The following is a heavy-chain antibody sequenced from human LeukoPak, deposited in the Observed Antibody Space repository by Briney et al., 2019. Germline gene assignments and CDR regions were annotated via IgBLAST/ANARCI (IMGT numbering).Heavy chain of an antibody. CDR2: ISSSGRRT. J-gene: IGHJ4*02. D-gene: IGHD2-15*01. Sequence: GGSLRLSCAASGFTFSDYEMNWVRQAPGKGLEWISYISSSGRRTYYADSVKGRSSISRDNAKNSLHLQMNSLRADDTAIYYCARGPRDPTEYCSRGTCSPTYEVWGQGTLVTVSS. CDR1: GFTFSDYE. CDR3: ARGPRDPTEYCSRGTCSPTYEV. V-gene: IGHV3-48*03.